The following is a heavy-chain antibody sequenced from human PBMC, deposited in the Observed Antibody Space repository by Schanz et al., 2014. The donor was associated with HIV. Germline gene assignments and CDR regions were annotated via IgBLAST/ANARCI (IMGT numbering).Heavy chain of an antibody. CDR3: ARDRPVIVGATRADGGTDFDY. Sequence: QVQLVQSGAEVKKSGASVKVSCKASGYTFIKYDISWVRQAPGQGPEWMGWISAYNGNTNYAQKFQGRLTMTTDTSTSTAYMELRSLRSDDTAVYYCARDRPVIVGATRADGGTDFDYWGQGTLVTVSS. V-gene: IGHV1-18*01. J-gene: IGHJ4*02. D-gene: IGHD1-26*01. CDR1: GYTFIKYD. CDR2: ISAYNGNT.